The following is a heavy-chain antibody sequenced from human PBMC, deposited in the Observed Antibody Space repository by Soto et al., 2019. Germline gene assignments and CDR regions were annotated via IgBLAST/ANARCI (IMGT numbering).Heavy chain of an antibody. CDR3: ARGGFSSTSCLYFDS. CDR2: VYTSDYT. J-gene: IGHJ4*02. V-gene: IGHV4-4*08. D-gene: IGHD2-2*01. Sequence: SETLSLTCSVSGASIRSYYWHWIRQPPGKGLEWIGYVYTSDYTRYHSSLKSRVTISVDTSKNQFSLSLSSVTAADTAVYYCARGGFSSTSCLYFDSWGQGTPVTVSS. CDR1: GASIRSYY.